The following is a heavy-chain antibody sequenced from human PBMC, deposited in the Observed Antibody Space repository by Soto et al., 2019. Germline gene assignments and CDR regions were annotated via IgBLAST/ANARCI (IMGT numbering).Heavy chain of an antibody. CDR3: AAPYTGYYYYYGMDV. V-gene: IGHV1-58*01. D-gene: IGHD2-2*02. CDR2: IVVGSGNT. CDR1: GFTFTSSA. Sequence: QMQLVQSGPEVKKPGTSVKVSCKASGFTFTSSAVQWVRQARGQRLEWIGWIVVGSGNTNYAQKFQERVTITRDMSTSTAYMELSSLRSEDTAVYYCAAPYTGYYYYYGMDVWGQGTTVTVSS. J-gene: IGHJ6*02.